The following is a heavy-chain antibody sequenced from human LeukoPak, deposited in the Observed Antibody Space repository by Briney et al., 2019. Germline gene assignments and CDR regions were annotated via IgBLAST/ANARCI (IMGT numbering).Heavy chain of an antibody. V-gene: IGHV3-23*01. D-gene: IGHD2-8*01. CDR1: GFTFSSYA. J-gene: IGHJ3*02. Sequence: GGSLRLSCAASGFTFSSYAMSWVRQAPGKGLEWVSAISGSGGSTYYADSVKGRFTISRDNSKKTLSLQMNSLRVEDTAVYYCAKDSRARNGIYDPFDIWGQGTMVTVSS. CDR2: ISGSGGST. CDR3: AKDSRARNGIYDPFDI.